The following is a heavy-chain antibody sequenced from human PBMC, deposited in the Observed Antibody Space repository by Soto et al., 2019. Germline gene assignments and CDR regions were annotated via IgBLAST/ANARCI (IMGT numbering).Heavy chain of an antibody. D-gene: IGHD6-19*01. Sequence: PSETLSLTCTVSGGSISSYYWSWIRQPPGKGLEWIGYIYYSGSTNYNPSLKSRVTISVDTSKNQFSLKLSSVTAADTAVYYCARATWVWLPENWFDPWGQGTLVTVS. CDR2: IYYSGST. J-gene: IGHJ5*02. CDR3: ARATWVWLPENWFDP. V-gene: IGHV4-59*01. CDR1: GGSISSYY.